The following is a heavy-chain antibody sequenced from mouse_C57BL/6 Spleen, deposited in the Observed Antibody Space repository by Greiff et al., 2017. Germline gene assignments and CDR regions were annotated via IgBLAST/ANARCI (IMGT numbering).Heavy chain of an antibody. D-gene: IGHD1-1*01. CDR3: ARRTVVAHFDD. V-gene: IGHV1-50*01. Sequence: VQLQQPGAELVKPGASVKLSCKASGYTFTSYWMQWVKQRPGQGLEWIGEIDPSDSYNNYNQKFKGKATLTVDTSSSQAYMQLSSLTSEDSAVYYGARRTVVAHFDDWGQGTTLTVSS. J-gene: IGHJ2*01. CDR1: GYTFTSYW. CDR2: IDPSDSYN.